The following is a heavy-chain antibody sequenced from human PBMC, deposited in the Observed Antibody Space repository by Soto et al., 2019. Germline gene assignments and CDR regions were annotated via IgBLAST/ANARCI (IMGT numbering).Heavy chain of an antibody. V-gene: IGHV4-34*01. CDR1: GGSFSGYY. CDR3: ARGTWYYGSGSHHAFDY. D-gene: IGHD3-10*01. CDR2: INHSGST. Sequence: SETLSLTCAVYGGSFSGYYWSWIRQPPGKGPEWIGEINHSGSTNYNPSLKSRVTISVDTSKNQFSLKLSSVTAADTAVYYCARGTWYYGSGSHHAFDYWGQGTLVTVSS. J-gene: IGHJ4*02.